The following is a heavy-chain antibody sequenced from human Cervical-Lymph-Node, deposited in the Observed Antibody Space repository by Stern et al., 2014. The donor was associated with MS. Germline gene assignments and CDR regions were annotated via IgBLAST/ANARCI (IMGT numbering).Heavy chain of an antibody. CDR2: IFPRDSNT. V-gene: IGHV5-51*03. J-gene: IGHJ4*02. CDR3: ANSPATPSGYDRFDY. D-gene: IGHD5-12*01. Sequence: VQLVQSGAEVKKPGESLKISCEASGYLFDDYWIGWVRQMSGRGLELVAIIFPRDSNTRYSPSVQGPVTIPADKSISTAYLQWRTLKASDTAMYSGANSPATPSGYDRFDYWGQGALVTVSS. CDR1: GYLFDDYW.